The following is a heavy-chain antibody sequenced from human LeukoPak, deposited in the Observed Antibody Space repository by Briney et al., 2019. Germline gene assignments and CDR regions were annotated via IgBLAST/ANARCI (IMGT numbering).Heavy chain of an antibody. CDR1: GYTFTGYY. J-gene: IGHJ4*02. D-gene: IGHD3-3*01. V-gene: IGHV1-2*02. CDR2: INPNSGGT. Sequence: ASVKVSCKASGYTFTGYYMHWVRQAPGQGLEWMGWINPNSGGTNYAQKFQGRVTMTRDTSISTAYMELSRLRSDDTAVYYCARYYDFWSGDDYWGQGTLVTVSS. CDR3: ARYYDFWSGDDY.